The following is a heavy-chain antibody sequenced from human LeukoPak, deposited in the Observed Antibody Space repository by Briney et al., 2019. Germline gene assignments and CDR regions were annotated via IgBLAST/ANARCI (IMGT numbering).Heavy chain of an antibody. J-gene: IGHJ2*01. D-gene: IGHD3-3*01. Sequence: PSETLSLTCTVSGGSISSGSYYWSWIRQPAGKGLEWIGRIYTSGSTNYNPSLKSRVTISVDTSKNQFSLKLSSVTAADTAVYYCARTIFGVVIQYWYFDLWGRGTLVTVSS. CDR3: ARTIFGVVIQYWYFDL. V-gene: IGHV4-61*02. CDR2: IYTSGST. CDR1: GGSISSGSYY.